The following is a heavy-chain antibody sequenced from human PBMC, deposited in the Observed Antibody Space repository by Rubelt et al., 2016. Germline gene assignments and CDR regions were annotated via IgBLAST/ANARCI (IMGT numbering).Heavy chain of an antibody. V-gene: IGHV3-23*04. CDR1: GFTFRSYG. CDR3: AKPTSTWITFHY. Sequence: EVQLVESGGGLVQPGGSLRLSCAASGFTFRSYGMSWVRQAPGKGLEWVSLISGGGESTHYADAVKGRFTISRDNSKNTLYLQMNSLRAEDTAVYYCAKPTSTWITFHYWGQGTLVTVSS. CDR2: ISGGGEST. D-gene: IGHD6-13*01. J-gene: IGHJ4*02.